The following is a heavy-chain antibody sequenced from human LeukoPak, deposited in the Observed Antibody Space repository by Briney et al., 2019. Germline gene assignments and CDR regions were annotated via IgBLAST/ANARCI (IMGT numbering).Heavy chain of an antibody. J-gene: IGHJ6*03. Sequence: GESLKISCKGSGYSFTSYWIGWVRQMPGKGLEWMGIIYPGDSDTRYSPSFQGQVTISADKSISTAYLQWSSLKASDTAMYYCARHVDPYYDFWSGYPSAGYYYMDVWGKGTTVTVSS. D-gene: IGHD3-3*01. CDR1: GYSFTSYW. CDR2: IYPGDSDT. V-gene: IGHV5-51*01. CDR3: ARHVDPYYDFWSGYPSAGYYYMDV.